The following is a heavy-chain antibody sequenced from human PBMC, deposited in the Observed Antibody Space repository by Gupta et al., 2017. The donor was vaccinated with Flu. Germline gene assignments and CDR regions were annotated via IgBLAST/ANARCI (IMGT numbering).Heavy chain of an antibody. CDR2: IYFDGRT. D-gene: IGHD2-2*01. V-gene: IGHV4-39*01. Sequence: QPPGKGLEWIGSIYFDGRTYYNPSLKGRVTISLDTSQNQFSLNLRSVTAADTAIHYCARLRYCATSSCSSMDYWGQGALVTVSS. J-gene: IGHJ4*02. CDR3: ARLRYCATSSCSSMDY.